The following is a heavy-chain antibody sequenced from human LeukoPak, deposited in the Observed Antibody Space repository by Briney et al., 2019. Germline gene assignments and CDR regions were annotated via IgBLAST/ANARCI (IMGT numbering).Heavy chain of an antibody. CDR3: ARSSRYDIWTGYPY. D-gene: IGHD3-9*01. Sequence: ASVKVSCKAYGYTFMSHGISWVRQAPGQGLEWMGWINANSGGTNYAQKFQGRVTMTRDTSISTAYMELSRLRSDDMAVYYCARSSRYDIWTGYPYWGQGTLVTVSP. V-gene: IGHV1-2*02. CDR1: GYTFMSHG. CDR2: INANSGGT. J-gene: IGHJ4*02.